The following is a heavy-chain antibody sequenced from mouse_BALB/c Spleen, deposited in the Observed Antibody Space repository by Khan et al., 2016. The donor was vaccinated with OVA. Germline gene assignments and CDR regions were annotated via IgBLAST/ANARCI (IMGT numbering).Heavy chain of an antibody. CDR2: INPYNGNT. J-gene: IGHJ4*01. CDR1: GYSFTGYT. V-gene: IGHV1-18*01. Sequence: VQLQQSGPELVKPGASMKISCKASGYSFTGYTMNWVKQSHGKNLEWIGLINPYNGNTNYNQKFKAKATLTIDKSSSTAFMELLSLTSEDSSVYYGARYDYYGSRDALDDWGQGTTVTVSS. CDR3: ARYDYYGSRDALDD. D-gene: IGHD1-1*01.